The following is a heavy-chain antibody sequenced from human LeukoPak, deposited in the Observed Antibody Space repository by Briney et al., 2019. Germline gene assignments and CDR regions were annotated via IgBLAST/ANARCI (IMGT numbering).Heavy chain of an antibody. CDR1: GFTFSTYS. Sequence: GGSLRLSCAASGFTFSTYSMTWVRQAPGKGLEWVSTISGSSGNTYYADSVKGRFTISRDTSKNTLYLQMNSLRAEDTAVYYCAKSFGYSRSWFDYWGQGTPVTVSS. J-gene: IGHJ4*02. V-gene: IGHV3-23*01. CDR3: AKSFGYSRSWFDY. D-gene: IGHD6-13*01. CDR2: ISGSSGNT.